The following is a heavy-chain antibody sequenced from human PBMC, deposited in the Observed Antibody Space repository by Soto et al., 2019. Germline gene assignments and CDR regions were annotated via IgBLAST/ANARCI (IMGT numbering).Heavy chain of an antibody. J-gene: IGHJ6*02. CDR3: ARDRGAYYDILTGVDYYYGMDV. Sequence: QVQLVQSGAEVKKPGSSVKVSCKASGGTFSSYAISWVRQAPGQGLEWMGGIIPIFGTANYAQKFQGRVTITADESTSTAYMELSSLRSEDTAVYYCARDRGAYYDILTGVDYYYGMDVWGQGTTVTVSS. CDR1: GGTFSSYA. D-gene: IGHD3-9*01. CDR2: IIPIFGTA. V-gene: IGHV1-69*01.